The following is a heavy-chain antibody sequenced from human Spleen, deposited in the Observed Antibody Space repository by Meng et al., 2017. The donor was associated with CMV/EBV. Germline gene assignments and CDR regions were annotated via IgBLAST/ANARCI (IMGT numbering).Heavy chain of an antibody. CDR2: ISQSGRT. D-gene: IGHD3-10*01. CDR1: GSSLRGNY. CDR3: ARQGRAYFDY. J-gene: IGHJ4*02. Sequence: SLTCTVRGSSLRGNYWAWIRQPPGKGLEWIGEISQSGRTNYNPSFKSRVTMSVHTSERQFSLELTSVTGADTAVYFCARQGRAYFDYWGQGSLVTVSS. V-gene: IGHV4-34*01.